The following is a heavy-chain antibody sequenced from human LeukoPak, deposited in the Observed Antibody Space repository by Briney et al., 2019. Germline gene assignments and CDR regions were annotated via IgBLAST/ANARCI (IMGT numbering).Heavy chain of an antibody. J-gene: IGHJ4*02. D-gene: IGHD2-8*02. CDR2: IFPSGGEI. CDR3: ATYRQVLLPFES. CDR1: GFTFSTLA. Sequence: GGSLRLSCAASGFTFSTLAMIWVRQPPGKGLEWVSSIFPSGGEIHYADSVRGRFTISRDNSKSTLSLQMNSLRAEDTAIYYCATYRQVLLPFESWGQGTLVTVSS. V-gene: IGHV3-23*01.